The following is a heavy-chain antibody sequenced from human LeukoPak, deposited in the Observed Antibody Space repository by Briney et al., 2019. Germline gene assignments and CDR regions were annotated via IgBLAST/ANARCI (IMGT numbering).Heavy chain of an antibody. V-gene: IGHV3-23*01. J-gene: IGHJ5*02. D-gene: IGHD2-15*01. Sequence: GGSLRLSCAASGFTFSSYAMSWVRQAPGKGLEWVSAISGSGGSTYYADSVKGRFTISRDNSKNTLYLQMNSLRAEDTAVYYCAKDIVVVVAANWFDPWGQEPWSPSPQ. CDR2: ISGSGGST. CDR1: GFTFSSYA. CDR3: AKDIVVVVAANWFDP.